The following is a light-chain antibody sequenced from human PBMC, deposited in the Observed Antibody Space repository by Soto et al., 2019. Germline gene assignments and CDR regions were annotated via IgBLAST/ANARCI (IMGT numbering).Light chain of an antibody. V-gene: IGKV3-15*01. CDR3: QQYNNWPRT. Sequence: EIVMTQSPGTLSVSPGERATLSCRASQSVSSNLALYQQKPGQAPRLLIYGASTRATGIPARFSGSRSGTKFTLTISRLQSEDFAVYYCQQYNNWPRTFGQGTKVEIK. J-gene: IGKJ1*01. CDR1: QSVSSN. CDR2: GAS.